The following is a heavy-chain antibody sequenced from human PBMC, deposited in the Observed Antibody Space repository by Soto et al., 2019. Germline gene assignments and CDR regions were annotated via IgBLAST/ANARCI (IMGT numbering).Heavy chain of an antibody. V-gene: IGHV1-46*01. CDR1: GYTFTSYY. D-gene: IGHD6-19*01. CDR2: INPSGGST. CDR3: ARENSGYSSGWHSNTYYYYYGMDV. J-gene: IGHJ6*02. Sequence: ASVKVSCKASGYTFTSYYMHWVRQAPGQGLEWMGIINPSGGSTSYAQKFQGRVTMTRDTSTSTVYMELSSLRSEDTAVYYCARENSGYSSGWHSNTYYYYYGMDVWGQGTTVTVSS.